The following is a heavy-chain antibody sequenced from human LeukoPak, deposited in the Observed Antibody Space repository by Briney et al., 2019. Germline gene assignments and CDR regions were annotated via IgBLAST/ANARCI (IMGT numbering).Heavy chain of an antibody. Sequence: GGSLRLSCAASGFTFSYYAMSWVRQAPGRGLEWVSAISDSGGSTYYADSVKGRFTISRDNSKNTLYLQMNFLRAEDTAVYYCAKIGFKEVDYWGQGTLVTVSS. CDR2: ISDSGGST. J-gene: IGHJ4*02. CDR3: AKIGFKEVDY. CDR1: GFTFSYYA. V-gene: IGHV3-23*01.